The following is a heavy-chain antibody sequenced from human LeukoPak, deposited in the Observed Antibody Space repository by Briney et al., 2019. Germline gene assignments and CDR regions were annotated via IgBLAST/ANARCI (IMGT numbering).Heavy chain of an antibody. V-gene: IGHV4-59*01. CDR1: GGSISPYY. D-gene: IGHD3/OR15-3a*01. CDR2: VYYNGNT. J-gene: IGHJ5*02. Sequence: SETLSLTCTVSGGSISPYYWTWIRQPPEKGLEWIGYVYYNGNTNYNPSLKSRITISVDTSKNQFSLRLKSVTAADTAVYYCARGPLSSRTTWTWFDPWGQGTLVTVSS. CDR3: ARGPLSSRTTWTWFDP.